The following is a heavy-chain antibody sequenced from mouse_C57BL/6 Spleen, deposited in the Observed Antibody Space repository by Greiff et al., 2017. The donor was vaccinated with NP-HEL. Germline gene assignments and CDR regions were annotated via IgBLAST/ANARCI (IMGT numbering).Heavy chain of an antibody. J-gene: IGHJ1*03. Sequence: VQLQQSGPELVKPGASVKISCKASGYAFSSSWMNWVKQRPGKGLEWIGRIYPGDGDTNYNGKFKGKATLTADKSSSTAYMQLSSLTSEDSAVYFCVYGNHLRFDVWGTGTTVTVSS. CDR3: VYGNHLRFDV. CDR1: GYAFSSSW. D-gene: IGHD2-1*01. V-gene: IGHV1-82*01. CDR2: IYPGDGDT.